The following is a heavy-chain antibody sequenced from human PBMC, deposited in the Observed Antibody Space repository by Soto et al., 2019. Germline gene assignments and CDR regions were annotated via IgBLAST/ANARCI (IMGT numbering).Heavy chain of an antibody. J-gene: IGHJ4*02. CDR3: AREGVYDSSSFDY. Sequence: SVKVSCKASGGTFSSDTIGWVRQAPGQGLEWMGIIIPSLGITSYAQKFQGRVTMTGDKSTSTVYMELSSLRSEDTAVYYCAREGVYDSSSFDYWGQGTLVTVSS. CDR2: IIPSLGIT. CDR1: GGTFSSDT. V-gene: IGHV1-69*04. D-gene: IGHD3-22*01.